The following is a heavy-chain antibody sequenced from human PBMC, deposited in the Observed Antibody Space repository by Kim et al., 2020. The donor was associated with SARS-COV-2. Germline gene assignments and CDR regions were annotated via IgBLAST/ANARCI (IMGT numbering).Heavy chain of an antibody. D-gene: IGHD6-19*01. CDR1: GFTFSSYG. J-gene: IGHJ6*02. CDR3: AKDLFRSKYSSGWERYYYYGMDV. Sequence: GGSLRLSCAASGFTFSSYGMHWVRQAPGKGLEWVAVISYDGSNKYYADSVKGRFTISRDNSKNTLYLQMNSLRAEDTAVYYCAKDLFRSKYSSGWERYYYYGMDVWGQGTTVTVSS. V-gene: IGHV3-30*18. CDR2: ISYDGSNK.